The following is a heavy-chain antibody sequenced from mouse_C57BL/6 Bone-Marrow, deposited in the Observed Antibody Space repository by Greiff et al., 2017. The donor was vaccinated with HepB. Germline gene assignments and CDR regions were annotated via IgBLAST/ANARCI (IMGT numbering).Heavy chain of an antibody. V-gene: IGHV1-55*01. J-gene: IGHJ1*03. CDR1: GYTFTSYW. CDR3: ARLDYDYDGWYFDV. D-gene: IGHD2-4*01. Sequence: QVQLQQSGAELVKPGASVKMSCKASGYTFTSYWITWVKQRPGQGLEWIGDIYPGSGSTNYNEKFKSKATLTVDTSSSTAYMQLSSLTSEDSAVYYCARLDYDYDGWYFDVWGTGTTVTVSS. CDR2: IYPGSGST.